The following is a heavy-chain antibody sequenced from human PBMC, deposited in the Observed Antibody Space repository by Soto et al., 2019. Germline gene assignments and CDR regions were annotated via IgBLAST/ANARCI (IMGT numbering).Heavy chain of an antibody. V-gene: IGHV1-18*01. CDR2: ISAYNGNT. Sequence: ASVKVSCKASGYTFTSYGISWVRQAPGQGLERMGWISAYNGNTNYAQKLQGRVTMTTGTSTSTAYMELRSLRSDDTAVYYCARFTWSSFYIVVPAATLFDYWGQGTLVTVSS. D-gene: IGHD2-2*01. J-gene: IGHJ4*02. CDR1: GYTFTSYG. CDR3: ARFTWSSFYIVVPAATLFDY.